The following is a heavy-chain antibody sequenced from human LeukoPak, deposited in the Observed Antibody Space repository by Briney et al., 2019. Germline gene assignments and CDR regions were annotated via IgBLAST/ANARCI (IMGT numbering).Heavy chain of an antibody. CDR2: ISYDGSNK. CDR3: ANYGDYYYFYY. CDR1: GFTFSSYG. Sequence: PGRSLRLSCAAPGFTFSSYGMHWVRQAPGKGLEWVAVISYDGSNKYSADSVKGRFTISRDNSKNTLYLQMNSLRAEDTAAYYCANYGDYYYFYYWGQGTLVTVSS. J-gene: IGHJ4*02. V-gene: IGHV3-30*18. D-gene: IGHD4-17*01.